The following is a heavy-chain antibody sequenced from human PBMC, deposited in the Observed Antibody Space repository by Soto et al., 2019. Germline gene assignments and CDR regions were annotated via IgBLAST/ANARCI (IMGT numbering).Heavy chain of an antibody. J-gene: IGHJ6*04. Sequence: PSETLSLTCAVYGGSFSGYYWSWIRQPPGKGLEWIGEINHSGSTNYNPSLKSRVTISVDTSKNQFSLKLSSVTAADTAVYYCARNTGKRGLQPYYSVLDVWGKGTTVTVSS. D-gene: IGHD1-1*01. V-gene: IGHV4-34*01. CDR3: ARNTGKRGLQPYYSVLDV. CDR2: INHSGST. CDR1: GGSFSGYY.